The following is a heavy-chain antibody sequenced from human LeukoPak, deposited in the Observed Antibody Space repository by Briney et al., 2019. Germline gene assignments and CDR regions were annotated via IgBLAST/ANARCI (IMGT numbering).Heavy chain of an antibody. Sequence: PSETLSLACAVYGESLNSYYWSWVRQPPGEGLEWIGEIYESGTTEYNPSLKSRVTISMVPSKQQFSLSLSSVTAADTAVYYCARGAWATRLGSWGLGTPVIVSS. CDR2: IYESGTT. J-gene: IGHJ4*02. CDR1: GESLNSYY. CDR3: ARGAWATRLGS. D-gene: IGHD2-15*01. V-gene: IGHV4-34*01.